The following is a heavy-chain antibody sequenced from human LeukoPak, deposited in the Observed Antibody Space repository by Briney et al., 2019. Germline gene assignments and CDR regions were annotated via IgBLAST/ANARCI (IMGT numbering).Heavy chain of an antibody. V-gene: IGHV4-34*01. Sequence: GSLRLSCAASGFTFSSYRMNWIRQPPGKGLEWIGEVNHSGSTNYNPSLKSRVTISVDTSKNQFSLKLSSVTAAGTAVYYCARGWEVGAIDYWGQGTLVTVSS. CDR1: GFTFSSYR. CDR3: ARGWEVGAIDY. J-gene: IGHJ4*02. CDR2: VNHSGST. D-gene: IGHD1-26*01.